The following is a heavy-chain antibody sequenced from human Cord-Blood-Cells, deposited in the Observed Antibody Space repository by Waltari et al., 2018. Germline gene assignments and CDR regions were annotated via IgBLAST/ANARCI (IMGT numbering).Heavy chain of an antibody. J-gene: IGHJ4*02. CDR1: GGSISSSSYY. V-gene: IGHV4-39*01. D-gene: IGHD3-22*01. CDR2: IYYRGAT. Sequence: QLQLQESGPGLVKPSETLSLTCTVSGGSISSSSYYWGWIRQPPGKGLEWIGRIYYRGATYSNPSVKSRVTISVDTSKNQFSLKLSSVTAADTAVYYCASTAPYYYDSSGYYYFDYWGQGTLVTVSS. CDR3: ASTAPYYYDSSGYYYFDY.